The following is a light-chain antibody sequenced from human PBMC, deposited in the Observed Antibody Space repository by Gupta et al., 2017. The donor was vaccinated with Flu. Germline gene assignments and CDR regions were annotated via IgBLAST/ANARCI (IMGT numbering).Light chain of an antibody. CDR1: SGHVIYP. Sequence: QLVLPPSPSASASLGASVKITCTLSSGHVIYPIAWHQQQPAKGPRYLMKVKSDGSHTKVDGIPGRFSGSSSGADRHLIIAHCKSEDEDDYFWQAGDTDIRVFGGGTKLTVL. V-gene: IGLV4-69*01. J-gene: IGLJ3*02. CDR2: VKSDGSH. CDR3: QAGDTDIRV.